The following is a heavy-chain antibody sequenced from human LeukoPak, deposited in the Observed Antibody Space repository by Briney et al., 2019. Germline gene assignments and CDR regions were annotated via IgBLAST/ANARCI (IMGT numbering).Heavy chain of an antibody. V-gene: IGHV3-7*01. CDR1: GFTFSSYW. CDR3: ARDGSTLGEDY. D-gene: IGHD3-16*01. CDR2: IKYDGNEE. Sequence: QPGGSLRLSCAASGFTFSSYWMSWMRQAPGKGLEWVANIKYDGNEEYYVDSVKGRFTISRDNAKNSLYLQMNSLRAEDTAVYYCARDGSTLGEDYWGQGTLVTASS. J-gene: IGHJ4*02.